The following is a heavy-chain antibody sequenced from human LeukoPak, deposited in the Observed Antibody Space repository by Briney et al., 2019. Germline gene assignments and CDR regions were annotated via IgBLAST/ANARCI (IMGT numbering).Heavy chain of an antibody. V-gene: IGHV4-59*12. CDR3: ARGGDWKFDY. CDR1: GGSISSYY. Sequence: TPSETLSLTCTVSGGSISSYYWSWIRQPPGKGLEWIGYIYYSGSTNYNPSLKSRVTISVDTSKNQFSLKLTSVTVADTAVYFCARGGDWKFDYWGQGALVTVSS. CDR2: IYYSGST. J-gene: IGHJ4*02. D-gene: IGHD1-1*01.